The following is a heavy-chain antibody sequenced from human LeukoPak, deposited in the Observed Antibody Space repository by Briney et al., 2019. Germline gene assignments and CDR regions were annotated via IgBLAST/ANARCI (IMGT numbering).Heavy chain of an antibody. CDR2: ISWNSGSI. Sequence: GISWNSGSIGYADSVKGRFTISRDNAKNSLYLQMNSLRAEDTALYYCARGYCSSTSCYRCDYWGQGTLVTVSS. J-gene: IGHJ4*02. CDR3: ARGYCSSTSCYRCDY. V-gene: IGHV3-9*01. D-gene: IGHD2-2*01.